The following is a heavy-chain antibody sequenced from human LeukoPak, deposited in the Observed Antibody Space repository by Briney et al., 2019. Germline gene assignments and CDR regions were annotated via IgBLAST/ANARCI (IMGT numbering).Heavy chain of an antibody. CDR1: GGSISSSSYY. V-gene: IGHV4-39*07. J-gene: IGHJ6*02. CDR3: AREVVDCGGDCYLWAASYYYGMDV. Sequence: PSETLSLTCTVSGGSISSSSYYWGWIRQPPGKGLEWIGSIYHSGSTYYNPSLKSRVTISVDTSKNQFSLKLSSVTAADTAVYYCAREVVDCGGDCYLWAASYYYGMDVWGQGTTVTVSS. CDR2: IYHSGST. D-gene: IGHD2-21*02.